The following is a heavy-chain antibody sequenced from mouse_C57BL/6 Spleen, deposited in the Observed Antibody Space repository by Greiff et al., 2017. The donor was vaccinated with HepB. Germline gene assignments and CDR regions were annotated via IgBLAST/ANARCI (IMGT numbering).Heavy chain of an antibody. CDR3: TSPRDYSNYEGAMDY. CDR1: GYTFTSYW. J-gene: IGHJ4*01. Sequence: VQLKQSGTVLARPGASVKMSCKTSGYTFTSYWMHWVKQRPGQGLEWIGAIYPGNSDTSYNQKFKGKAKLTAVTSASTAYMELSSLTNEDSAVYYCTSPRDYSNYEGAMDYWGQGTSVTVSS. D-gene: IGHD2-5*01. V-gene: IGHV1-5*01. CDR2: IYPGNSDT.